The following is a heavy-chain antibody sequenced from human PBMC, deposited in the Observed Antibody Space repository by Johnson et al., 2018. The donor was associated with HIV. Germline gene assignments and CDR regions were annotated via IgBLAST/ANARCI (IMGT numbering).Heavy chain of an antibody. CDR3: ARGDYGGNLDAFDI. D-gene: IGHD4-23*01. V-gene: IGHV3-30*03. CDR1: GFTVSSNY. Sequence: QMLLVESGGGVVQPGGSLRLSCAASGFTVSSNYMSWVRQAPGKGLEWVAVISYVGTNEDYADSVKGRFTISRDNSKNTLYLQMNSLRAEDTAVYYCARGDYGGNLDAFDIWGQGTMVTVSS. CDR2: ISYVGTNE. J-gene: IGHJ3*02.